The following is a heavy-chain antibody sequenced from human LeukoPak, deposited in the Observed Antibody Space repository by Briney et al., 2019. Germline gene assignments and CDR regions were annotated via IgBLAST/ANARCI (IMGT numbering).Heavy chain of an antibody. CDR2: IYHSGST. CDR1: GYSISSGYY. J-gene: IGHJ3*02. D-gene: IGHD4-17*01. CDR3: ARDYGDLSDAFDI. Sequence: SETLSLTCAVSGYSISSGYYWGWIRQPPGKGLEWIGSIYHSGSTYYNPSLKSRVTISVDTSKNQFSLKLSSVTAADTAVYYCARDYGDLSDAFDIWGQGTMVTVPS. V-gene: IGHV4-38-2*02.